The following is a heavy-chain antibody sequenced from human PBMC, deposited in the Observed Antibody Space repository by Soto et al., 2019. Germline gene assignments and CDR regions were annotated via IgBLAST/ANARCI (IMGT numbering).Heavy chain of an antibody. V-gene: IGHV3-48*03. J-gene: IGHJ4*02. CDR1: GFTFNSYE. CDR2: ISSTGSTI. D-gene: IGHD3-10*01. CDR3: ARGSKESYPGSRIFDF. Sequence: GGSLRLSCAASGFTFNSYEMNWVRQAPGKGLEWISYISSTGSTIYYADSVKGRFTVSRDNAKNSLSLQMNSLRAEDSAVYYCARGSKESYPGSRIFDFWGRGTLVTVSS.